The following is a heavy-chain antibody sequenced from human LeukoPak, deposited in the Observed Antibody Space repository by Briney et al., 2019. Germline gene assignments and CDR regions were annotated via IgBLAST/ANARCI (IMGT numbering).Heavy chain of an antibody. CDR3: ARGYGVYFDY. J-gene: IGHJ4*02. Sequence: SQTLSLTCTVSGGSISSGSYYWSWIRQPAGKGLEWIGRIYTSGSTNYNPSLKSRVTISVDTSKNQFSLKLSSVTAADTAVYYCARGYGVYFDYWGQGTLVTVSS. V-gene: IGHV4-61*02. D-gene: IGHD4-17*01. CDR1: GGSISSGSYY. CDR2: IYTSGST.